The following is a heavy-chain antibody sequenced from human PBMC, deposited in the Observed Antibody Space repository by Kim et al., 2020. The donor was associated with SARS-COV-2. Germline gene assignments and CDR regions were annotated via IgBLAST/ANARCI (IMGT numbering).Heavy chain of an antibody. CDR1: GFTFSSYS. J-gene: IGHJ4*02. CDR2: ISSSSSYI. D-gene: IGHD2-2*01. V-gene: IGHV3-21*01. Sequence: GGSLRLSCAASGFTFSSYSMNWVRQAPGKGLEWVSSISSSSSYIYYADSVKGRFTISRDNAKNSLYLQMNSLRAEDTAVYYCARDPVVVVPAAIRVWEIGQDDYWGQGTLVTVSS. CDR3: ARDPVVVVPAAIRVWEIGQDDY.